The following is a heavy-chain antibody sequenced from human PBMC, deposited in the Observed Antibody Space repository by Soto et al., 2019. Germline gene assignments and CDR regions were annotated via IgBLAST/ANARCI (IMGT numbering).Heavy chain of an antibody. V-gene: IGHV4-31*03. CDR2: IHYSGST. D-gene: IGHD2-2*01. CDR1: CGSIISGGYY. CDR3: ARGEVLPAASLDY. J-gene: IGHJ4*02. Sequence: SETLSLTCTVSCGSIISGGYYWSWIRQRPGKGLEWIGDIHYSGSTFYNPSLKSRVTISVDTSENQFSLKLSSMTAADTAVCYCARGEVLPAASLDYWGQGTLVTVSS.